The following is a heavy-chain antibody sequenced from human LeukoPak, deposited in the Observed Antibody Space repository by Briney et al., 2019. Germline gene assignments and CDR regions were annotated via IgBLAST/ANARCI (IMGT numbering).Heavy chain of an antibody. V-gene: IGHV3-9*01. CDR2: II. J-gene: IGHJ5*02. CDR3: ARDLKIRTSRFDP. CDR1: GFNFEDYA. D-gene: IGHD3-3*02. Sequence: PGRSLRLSCVASGFNFEDYAMNWVRQVPGKGLEWVSIIGYAPSVKGRFTISRDNAKNSLYLQMNSLRAEDTALYYCARDLKIRTSRFDPWGQGTLVTVSS.